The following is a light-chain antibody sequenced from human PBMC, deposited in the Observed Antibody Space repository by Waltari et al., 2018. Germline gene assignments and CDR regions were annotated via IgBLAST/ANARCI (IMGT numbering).Light chain of an antibody. CDR2: GAS. V-gene: IGKV3-15*01. CDR1: QSVSSN. J-gene: IGKJ1*01. Sequence: VMTQSPVTLSVSPGERVTLSCRASQSVSSNLVWYQQNPGQAPRLLIYGASTRATAIPASVSGSGSGTEFTLTISSLQSEDFGVYYCQQYNHWPWTFGQGTKVEL. CDR3: QQYNHWPWT.